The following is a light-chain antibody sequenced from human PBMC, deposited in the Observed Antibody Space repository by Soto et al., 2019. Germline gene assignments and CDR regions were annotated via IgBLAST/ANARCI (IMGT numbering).Light chain of an antibody. CDR2: GAS. Sequence: EIVLTQSPVTLSLSPGERATLSCRASQSVRTYLAWYKQKPGQAPRLLIYGASRRATGIPDRFSGSGSATDFTLTISRLEPEDFAVYYCHQYGDSPQTFGQGTKVDIK. J-gene: IGKJ1*01. V-gene: IGKV3-20*01. CDR1: QSVRTY. CDR3: HQYGDSPQT.